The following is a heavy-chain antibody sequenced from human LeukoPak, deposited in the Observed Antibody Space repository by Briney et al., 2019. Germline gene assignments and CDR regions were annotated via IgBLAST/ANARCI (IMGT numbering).Heavy chain of an antibody. D-gene: IGHD6-13*01. CDR3: ARDVGSWDPDY. Sequence: RTSETLSLTCAVSGGSISSADFYWSWIRQHPGKGLEWIGFIYYSGSAYYNPSLKSRVSISIDTSKNQFSLTLNSVTAADTAVYYCARDVGSWDPDYWGQGTLVTVSS. J-gene: IGHJ4*02. CDR2: IYYSGSA. V-gene: IGHV4-31*11. CDR1: GGSISSADFY.